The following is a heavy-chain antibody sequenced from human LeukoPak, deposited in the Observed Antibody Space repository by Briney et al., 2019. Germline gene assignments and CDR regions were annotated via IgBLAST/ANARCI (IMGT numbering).Heavy chain of an antibody. CDR1: GYRLTNFG. Sequence: ASVNVSCKASGYRLTNFGITWVRQAPGQGLDWMGWTTPYDDNPEYGKKFQGRVTMTTDTSTDTAYLEVSSLRPDDTAVSYCAKVDPPIIAGARGDAFEIWGQGTLVTVSS. CDR2: TTPYDDNP. V-gene: IGHV1-18*01. J-gene: IGHJ3*02. CDR3: AKVDPPIIAGARGDAFEI. D-gene: IGHD1-26*01.